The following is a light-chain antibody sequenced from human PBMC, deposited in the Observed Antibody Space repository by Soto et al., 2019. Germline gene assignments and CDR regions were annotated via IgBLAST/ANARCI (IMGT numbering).Light chain of an antibody. J-gene: IGLJ2*01. V-gene: IGLV2-14*01. Sequence: QSALTQPASVSGSPGQSITISCTRTSSDVGGYKYVSWYQQHPGKVPKLMIYDVSNRPSGVSNRFSGSKSGNTASLTISGLQAEDEADYYCSSYTSSNTLVFGGGTKLTVL. CDR2: DVS. CDR3: SSYTSSNTLV. CDR1: SSDVGGYKY.